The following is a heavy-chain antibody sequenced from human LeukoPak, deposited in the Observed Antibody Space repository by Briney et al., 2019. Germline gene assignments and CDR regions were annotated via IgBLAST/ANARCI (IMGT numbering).Heavy chain of an antibody. V-gene: IGHV4-4*07. CDR2: IYTSGST. CDR3: ARAPRYYYDSSGNWFDL. Sequence: SETLSLTCNVSGGSIRGYYWSWIRQPAGKGLEWIGRIYTSGSTNYNPSLKSRVTMSEDTSKKQFSLQLTSVTAADTAVYYCARAPRYYYDSSGNWFDLWGQGTLVTVSS. CDR1: GGSIRGYY. D-gene: IGHD3-22*01. J-gene: IGHJ5*02.